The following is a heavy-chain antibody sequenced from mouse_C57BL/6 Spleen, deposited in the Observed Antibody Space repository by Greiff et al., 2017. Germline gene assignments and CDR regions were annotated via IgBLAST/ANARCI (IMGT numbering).Heavy chain of an antibody. Sequence: EVQLQQSGPELVKPGASVKISCKASGYSFTGYYMNWVKQSPEKSLEWIGEINPSTGDTTYNQKFKAKATLTVDTSSSTAYMLLTSLTSEDSAVYYCAKGYVVFAYWGQGTLVTVSA. J-gene: IGHJ3*01. CDR1: GYSFTGYY. CDR2: INPSTGDT. CDR3: AKGYVVFAY. V-gene: IGHV1-42*01. D-gene: IGHD2-2*01.